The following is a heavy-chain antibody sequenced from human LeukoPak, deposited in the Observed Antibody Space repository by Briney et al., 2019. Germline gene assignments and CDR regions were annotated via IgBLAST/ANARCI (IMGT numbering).Heavy chain of an antibody. D-gene: IGHD3-22*01. CDR2: IHYSGST. CDR3: ARHTYYDSRGHYYYDMDV. V-gene: IGHV4-59*08. CDR1: GGSISSYH. J-gene: IGHJ6*02. Sequence: SETLSLTCTVSGGSISSYHWIWIRQPPGKGLEWIGYIHYSGSTNYNPSLKSRVTTSVNTSKKQFSLKLRSVTAADTAVYYCARHTYYDSRGHYYYDMDVWGQGTTVTVSS.